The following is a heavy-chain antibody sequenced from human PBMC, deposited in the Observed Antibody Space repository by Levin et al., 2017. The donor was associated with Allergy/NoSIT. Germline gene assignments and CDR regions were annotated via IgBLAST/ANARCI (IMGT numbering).Heavy chain of an antibody. CDR2: INPNSGGT. Sequence: ASVKVSCKASGYTFTGYYMHWVRQAPGQGLEWMGWINPNSGGTNYAQKFQGRVTMTRDTSISTAYMELSRLRSDDTAVYYCARVVSAGDCSSTSCPRHFDYWGQGTLVTVSS. D-gene: IGHD2-2*01. J-gene: IGHJ4*02. V-gene: IGHV1-2*02. CDR3: ARVVSAGDCSSTSCPRHFDY. CDR1: GYTFTGYY.